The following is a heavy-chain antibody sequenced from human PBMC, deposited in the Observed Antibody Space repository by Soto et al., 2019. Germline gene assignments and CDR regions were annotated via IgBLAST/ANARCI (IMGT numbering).Heavy chain of an antibody. CDR3: ARHKDCSGGSCNAVGYYSGLDV. V-gene: IGHV4-39*01. Sequence: PSETLSLTCTVSGGSISSSSHHWGWIRQPPGKGLEWIGSIYHSGTTYYNPPLKSRVTISVDTSKNQFSLRLSSVTAADTAVYYCARHKDCSGGSCNAVGYYSGLDVWGQGTTVTVS. J-gene: IGHJ6*02. D-gene: IGHD2-15*01. CDR1: GGSISSSSHH. CDR2: IYHSGTT.